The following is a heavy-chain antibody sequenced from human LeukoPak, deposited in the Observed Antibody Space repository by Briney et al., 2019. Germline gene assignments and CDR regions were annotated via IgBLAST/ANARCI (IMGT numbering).Heavy chain of an antibody. D-gene: IGHD2-21*02. CDR2: IISTSNII. Sequence: GGSLRLSCAASGFTFTSYSMNWVRQAPGKGLEWISYIISTSNIIYYAGSVKGRFTISRDDAKNSLYLQMNSLRDEDTAVYYCARDTAFSFDYWGQGTLVTVSS. CDR1: GFTFTSYS. J-gene: IGHJ4*02. V-gene: IGHV3-48*02. CDR3: ARDTAFSFDY.